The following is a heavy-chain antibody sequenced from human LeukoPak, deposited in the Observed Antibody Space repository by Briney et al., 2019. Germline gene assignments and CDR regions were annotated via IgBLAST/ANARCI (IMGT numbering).Heavy chain of an antibody. V-gene: IGHV4-61*02. Sequence: PSQTLSLTCTVSGGSTSSGSYYWSWIRQPAGKGLEWIGRIYTSGSTNYNPSLKSRVTISVDTSKNQFSLKLSSVTAADTAVYYCARGSKCSGGSCYPHNWFDPWGQGTLVTVSS. J-gene: IGHJ5*02. CDR1: GGSTSSGSYY. CDR3: ARGSKCSGGSCYPHNWFDP. D-gene: IGHD2-15*01. CDR2: IYTSGST.